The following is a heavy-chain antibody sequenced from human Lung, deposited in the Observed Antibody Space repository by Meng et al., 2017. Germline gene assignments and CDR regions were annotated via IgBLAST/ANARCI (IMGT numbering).Heavy chain of an antibody. CDR2: ISSSST. V-gene: IGHV3-21*01. CDR3: ARGRVVVAATPSDY. D-gene: IGHD2-15*01. Sequence: EPQLVESGGGLVKPGGSLRLSRAASGFTFSSYSMNWVRLAPGKGLEWVSSISSSSTYADSVKGRFTISRDNAKNSLYLQMNSLRAEDTAVYYCARGRVVVAATPSDYWGQGTLVTVSS. J-gene: IGHJ4*02. CDR1: GFTFSSYS.